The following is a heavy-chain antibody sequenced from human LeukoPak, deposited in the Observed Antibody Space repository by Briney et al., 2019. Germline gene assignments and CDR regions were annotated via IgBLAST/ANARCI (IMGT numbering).Heavy chain of an antibody. CDR2: INHSGST. J-gene: IGHJ3*02. V-gene: IGHV4-34*01. CDR3: ARGIGWDAFDI. Sequence: SETLSLTCAVYGGSFSGYYWSWIRQPPGKGLEWIGEINHSGSTNYNPSLKSRVTISVDTSKNQFSLKLSSVTAADTAVYYCARGIGWDAFDIWGQGTMVTVSS. D-gene: IGHD6-19*01. CDR1: GGSFSGYY.